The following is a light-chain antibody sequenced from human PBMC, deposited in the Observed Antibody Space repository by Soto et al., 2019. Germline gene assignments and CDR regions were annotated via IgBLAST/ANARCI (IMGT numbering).Light chain of an antibody. CDR3: SSYTSSSTWV. CDR2: EVS. CDR1: SSDVGGYNY. V-gene: IGLV2-14*01. Sequence: QSALTQPASVSGSPGQSITISCTGTSSDVGGYNYVSWYQQYPGKAPKLMIYEVSNRPSGVSNRFSGAKSGNTASLTISGLQAEDEAEYDCSSYTSSSTWVFGGGTKRTVL. J-gene: IGLJ3*02.